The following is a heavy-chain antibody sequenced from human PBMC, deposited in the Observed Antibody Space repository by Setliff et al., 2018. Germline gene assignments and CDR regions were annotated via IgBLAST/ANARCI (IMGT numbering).Heavy chain of an antibody. CDR2: IYTSGST. CDR1: GDSINENH. CDR3: ARLSGYYFDY. D-gene: IGHD3-22*01. J-gene: IGHJ4*02. Sequence: SETLSLTCNVSGDSINENHWTWIRQPPGKGLEWIGYIYTSGSTNYNPSLKSRVTISVDMSKNQFSLKLSSVTAADTAVFYCARLSGYYFDYWGQGTLVTVSS. V-gene: IGHV4-4*08.